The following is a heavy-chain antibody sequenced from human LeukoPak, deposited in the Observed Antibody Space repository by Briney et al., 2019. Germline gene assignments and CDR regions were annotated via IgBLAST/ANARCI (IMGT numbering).Heavy chain of an antibody. CDR2: IYYSGST. CDR1: GGSISSSSYY. D-gene: IGHD3-22*01. CDR3: ARHYPATSPAYYYDSSGYPDY. Sequence: SETLSLTCTVSGGSISSSSYYWGWIRQPPGKGLEWIGSIYYSGSTYYNPSLKSRVTISVDTSKNQFSLKLSSVTAADTAVYYCARHYPATSPAYYYDSSGYPDYWGQGTLVTVSS. J-gene: IGHJ4*02. V-gene: IGHV4-39*01.